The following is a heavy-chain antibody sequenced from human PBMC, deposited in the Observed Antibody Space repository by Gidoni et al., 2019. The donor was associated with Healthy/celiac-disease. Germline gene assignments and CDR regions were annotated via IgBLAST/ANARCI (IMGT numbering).Heavy chain of an antibody. V-gene: IGHV3-30*01. CDR1: GFTFSIYH. CDR3: ARGLDYYDSSGYYYNPLDY. J-gene: IGHJ4*02. D-gene: IGHD3-22*01. CDR2: ISYDGSNK. Sequence: QVQLVESGGGVVQPGRSLRLSCAASGFTFSIYHMHWVRQAPGKGLEWVAVISYDGSNKYYADSVKGRFTISRDNSENTLYLQMNSLRAEDTAVYYCARGLDYYDSSGYYYNPLDYWGQGTLVTVSS.